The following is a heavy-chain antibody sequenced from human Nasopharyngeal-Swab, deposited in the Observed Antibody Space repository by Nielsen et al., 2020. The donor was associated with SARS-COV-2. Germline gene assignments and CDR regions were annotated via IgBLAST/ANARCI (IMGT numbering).Heavy chain of an antibody. CDR1: GGTFSSYA. Sequence: ASVKVSCKASGGTFSSYAISWVRQAPGQGLEWMGIINPSGGSTSYAQKFQGRVTMTRDTSTSTVYMELSSLRSEDTAVYYCARALGYCSGGSCYFEYYFDYWGQGTLVTVSS. CDR3: ARALGYCSGGSCYFEYYFDY. D-gene: IGHD2-15*01. V-gene: IGHV1-46*01. J-gene: IGHJ4*02. CDR2: INPSGGST.